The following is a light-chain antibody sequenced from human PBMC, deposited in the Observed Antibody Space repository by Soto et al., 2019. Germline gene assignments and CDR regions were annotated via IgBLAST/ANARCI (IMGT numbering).Light chain of an antibody. J-gene: IGKJ1*01. CDR1: QRVSND. CDR3: QQYKKWPRT. V-gene: IGKV3D-15*01. CDR2: GAS. Sequence: EIVMTQSPATLSVSPGERATLSCRASQRVSNDFAWYQQKPDQAPRLLIYGASSRATGIPDRFSGSGSGTDFTLTISRLEPEDFAVYYCQQYKKWPRTFGHGTKVDIK.